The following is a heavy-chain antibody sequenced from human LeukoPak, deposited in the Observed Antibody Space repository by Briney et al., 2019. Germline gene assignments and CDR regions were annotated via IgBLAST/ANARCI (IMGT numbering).Heavy chain of an antibody. D-gene: IGHD3-16*01. CDR2: IGYSAGDT. CDR3: AKGPALGGGFDY. V-gene: IGHV3-23*01. Sequence: GGSLRLSCAASGFTVSSYVMTWVRQAPGKGLEWVSAIGYSAGDTYYADSVKGRFTISRDNSKNRLYLQMNSLRAEDTAVYYCAKGPALGGGFDYWGQGTLVTVSS. J-gene: IGHJ4*02. CDR1: GFTVSSYV.